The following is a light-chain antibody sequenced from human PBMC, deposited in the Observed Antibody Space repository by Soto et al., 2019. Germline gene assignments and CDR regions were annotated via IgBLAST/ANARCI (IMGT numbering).Light chain of an antibody. CDR1: SSNIGGNI. V-gene: IGLV1-44*01. CDR3: GAYTGSRNRVV. CDR2: GNG. J-gene: IGLJ2*01. Sequence: QSVLTQPPSASGTPGQRVTISCSGSSSNIGGNIVNWYQQLPGTAPKLLIFGNGQRPSWVPNRFSGSKSGTSASLAISGLQAEDEADYYCGAYTGSRNRVVFGGGTKVTVL.